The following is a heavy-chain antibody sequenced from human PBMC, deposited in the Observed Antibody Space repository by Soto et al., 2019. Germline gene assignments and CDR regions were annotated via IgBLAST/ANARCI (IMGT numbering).Heavy chain of an antibody. CDR3: ARDGRALVPAVTYYYGMDV. Sequence: VGSHRHSSTASGFTGISNYMSWVRQATGKGLEWVSVIYGGGSTYYADSVKGRFTISRDNSKNTLYLQMNSLRAEDTAVYYCARDGRALVPAVTYYYGMDVWGQGTTVTVSS. CDR1: GFTGISNY. CDR2: IYGGGST. D-gene: IGHD2-2*01. J-gene: IGHJ6*02. V-gene: IGHV3-53*01.